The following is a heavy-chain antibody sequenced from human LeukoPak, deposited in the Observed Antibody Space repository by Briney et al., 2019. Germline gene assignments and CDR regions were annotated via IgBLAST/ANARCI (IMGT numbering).Heavy chain of an antibody. CDR3: ARELGTIFGRDYYYYMDV. J-gene: IGHJ6*03. D-gene: IGHD3-3*01. CDR2: INPNSGGT. Sequence: ASVKVSCKASGYTFTGYYMHWVRQAPGQGLEWMGWINPNSGGTNYAQKFQGRVTMTRDTSISTAYMELSRLRSGDTAVYYCARELGTIFGRDYYYYMDVWGKGTTVTVSS. CDR1: GYTFTGYY. V-gene: IGHV1-2*02.